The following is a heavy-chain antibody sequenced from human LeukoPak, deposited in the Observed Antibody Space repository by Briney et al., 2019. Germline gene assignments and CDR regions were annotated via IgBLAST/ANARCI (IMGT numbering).Heavy chain of an antibody. D-gene: IGHD3-3*01. CDR2: INPNSGGT. J-gene: IGHJ4*02. V-gene: IGHV1-2*02. CDR3: ARPLRFLEWLFPLDY. CDR1: GYTFTGYY. Sequence: ASVKVSCKASGYTFTGYYMHWVRQAPGQGLEWMGWINPNSGGTKYAQKFQGRVTMTRDTSISTAYMELSRLRSDDTAVYYCARPLRFLEWLFPLDYWGQGTLVTVSS.